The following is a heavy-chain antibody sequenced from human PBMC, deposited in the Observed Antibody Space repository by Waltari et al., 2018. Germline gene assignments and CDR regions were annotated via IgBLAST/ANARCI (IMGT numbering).Heavy chain of an antibody. J-gene: IGHJ3*02. CDR3: AKVGVGLTTWYAFDI. Sequence: QVPLVESGGGVVQPGGSLRLSCAAAGFTFRDYGMPWVRQAPGKGLEWVAFIRYDASDIYYRDSVKGRFTISRDNSKNTLFLQMSSLRAEDTAVYYCAKVGVGLTTWYAFDIWGQGTMVTVSS. CDR2: IRYDASDI. CDR1: GFTFRDYG. V-gene: IGHV3-30*02. D-gene: IGHD1-1*01.